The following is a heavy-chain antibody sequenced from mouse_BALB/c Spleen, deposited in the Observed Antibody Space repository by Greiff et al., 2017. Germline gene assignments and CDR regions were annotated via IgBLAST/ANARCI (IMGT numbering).Heavy chain of an antibody. Sequence: EVKLQESGPGLVKPSQSLSLTCSVTGYSITSGYYWNWIRQFPGNKLEWMGYISYDGSNNYNPSLKNRISITRDTSKNQFFLKLNSVTTEDTATYYCARDRDGNYGLDYWGQGTTLTVSS. CDR3: ARDRDGNYGLDY. CDR2: ISYDGSN. D-gene: IGHD2-1*01. J-gene: IGHJ2*01. CDR1: GYSITSGYY. V-gene: IGHV3-6*02.